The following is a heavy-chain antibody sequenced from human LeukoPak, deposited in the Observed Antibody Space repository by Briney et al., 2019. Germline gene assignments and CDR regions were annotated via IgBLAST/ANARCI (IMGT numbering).Heavy chain of an antibody. J-gene: IGHJ6*03. CDR3: ARVSEDTAIPNNYYYYYVDV. V-gene: IGHV1-69*13. CDR2: IIPIFGTA. CDR1: GGTFSSYA. Sequence: SVKVSCKASGGTFSSYAISWVRQAPGQGLEWMGGIIPIFGTANYAQKFQGRVTITADESTSTAYMELSSLRSEDTAVYYCARVSEDTAIPNNYYYYYVDVWGKGTTVTVSS. D-gene: IGHD5-18*01.